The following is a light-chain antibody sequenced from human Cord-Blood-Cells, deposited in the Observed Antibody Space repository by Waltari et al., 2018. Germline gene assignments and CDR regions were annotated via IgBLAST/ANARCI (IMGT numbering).Light chain of an antibody. V-gene: IGLV2-23*01. Sequence: QSALTQPASVSGSPGQSITISCTGTSSDVGSYNLVSWYQQQPGEAPKLMIYEGSKRPSGVSNRFSGSKSGNTASLTISGLQAEDEADYYCCSYAGSSTHVVFGGGTKLTVL. J-gene: IGLJ2*01. CDR2: EGS. CDR1: SSDVGSYNL. CDR3: CSYAGSSTHVV.